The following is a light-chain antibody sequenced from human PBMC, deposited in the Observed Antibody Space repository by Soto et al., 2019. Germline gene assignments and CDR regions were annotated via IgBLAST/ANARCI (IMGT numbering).Light chain of an antibody. V-gene: IGLV2-8*01. CDR3: AAWDDSLSGFYL. CDR1: SSDVGGYDY. CDR2: EVT. Sequence: QSVLTQPPSASGSPGQSVTISCTGTSSDVGGYDYVSWYQQHPGKAPKLMIYEVTIRPSGVSDRFSGSKSGNTASLTVSGLQAEDEADYYCAAWDDSLSGFYLFGTGTKVTVL. J-gene: IGLJ1*01.